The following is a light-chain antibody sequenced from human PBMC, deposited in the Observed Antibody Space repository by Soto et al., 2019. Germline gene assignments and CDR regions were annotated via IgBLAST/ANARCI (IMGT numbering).Light chain of an antibody. CDR2: GAS. V-gene: IGKV3-20*01. Sequence: EIVLTQSPGTLSLSPGERDTLSCRASQSVSSSYLAWYQQKPGQAPRLLIYGASSRATGFPDRFSGSGSGTDFTLTISRLEPEDFAVYYCQQYGSSPWTFGQGTKV. CDR1: QSVSSSY. J-gene: IGKJ1*01. CDR3: QQYGSSPWT.